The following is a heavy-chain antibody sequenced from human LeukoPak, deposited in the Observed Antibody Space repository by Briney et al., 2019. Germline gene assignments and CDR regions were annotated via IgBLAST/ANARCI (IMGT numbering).Heavy chain of an antibody. CDR3: ARDSIAAAGGIDY. D-gene: IGHD6-13*01. CDR1: GFTVSSNY. CDR2: IYSGGST. J-gene: IGHJ4*02. V-gene: IGHV3-53*04. Sequence: PGGSLRLSCAASGFTVSSNYMSWVRQAPGKGLEWVSVIYSGGSTYYADSVKGRFTISRHNSKNTLYLQMNGLRAEDTAVYYCARDSIAAAGGIDYWGQGTLVTVSS.